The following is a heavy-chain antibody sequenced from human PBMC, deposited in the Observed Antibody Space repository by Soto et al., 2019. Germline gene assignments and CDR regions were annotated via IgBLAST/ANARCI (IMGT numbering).Heavy chain of an antibody. CDR1: GFTFSSYA. D-gene: IGHD6-13*01. J-gene: IGHJ4*02. Sequence: GGSLRLSCAASGFTFSSYAMSWVRQAPGKGLEWVSAISGSGGSTYYADSVKGRFTISRDNSKNTLYLQTNSLRAEDTAVYYCAKPHSTSKYSSSWYDYWGQGTLVTVSS. V-gene: IGHV3-23*01. CDR3: AKPHSTSKYSSSWYDY. CDR2: ISGSGGST.